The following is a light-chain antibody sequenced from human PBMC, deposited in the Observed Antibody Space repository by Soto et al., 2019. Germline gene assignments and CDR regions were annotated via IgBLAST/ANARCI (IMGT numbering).Light chain of an antibody. CDR3: QSYDSDFVV. V-gene: IGLV6-57*04. CDR2: ENN. Sequence: NFMLTQPHSVSESPGKTLSISCTRSSGSIANNYVQWYQQRPGSAPTTVIYENNQRLSGVPDRFSGSTDRSSNSASLTISGLQTEDDADYYCQSYDSDFVVFGGGTKLTVL. CDR1: SGSIANNY. J-gene: IGLJ2*01.